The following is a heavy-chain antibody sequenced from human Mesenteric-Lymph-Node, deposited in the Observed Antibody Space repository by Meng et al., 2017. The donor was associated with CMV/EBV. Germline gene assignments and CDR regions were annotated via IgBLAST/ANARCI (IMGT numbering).Heavy chain of an antibody. CDR1: GYTFIDYY. CDR2: INPNSGVS. CDR3: ARDNVNPEGFDP. D-gene: IGHD2/OR15-2a*01. V-gene: IGHV1-2*06. Sequence: QVQLAQSGAEVKKPGASVRVSCKASGYTFIDYYINWVRQAPGQGLEWMGRINPNSGVSNSAQNFQGRVTMTRDTSISTAYMELGRLTSDDTAVYYCARDNVNPEGFDPWGQGTLVTVSS. J-gene: IGHJ5*02.